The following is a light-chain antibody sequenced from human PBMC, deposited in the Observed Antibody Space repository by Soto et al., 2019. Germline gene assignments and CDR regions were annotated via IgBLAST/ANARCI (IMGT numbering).Light chain of an antibody. Sequence: QSALTQPASVSGSPGQSITISCTGSNSDVGDYNYVSWYQQHPGKAPKLMIFDVNNRPSGVSSRFSGSKSGNTASLTISGLQAEDEADYYCSSYTSSNTGVFGGGTKLTVL. CDR1: NSDVGDYNY. CDR3: SSYTSSNTGV. CDR2: DVN. J-gene: IGLJ3*02. V-gene: IGLV2-14*01.